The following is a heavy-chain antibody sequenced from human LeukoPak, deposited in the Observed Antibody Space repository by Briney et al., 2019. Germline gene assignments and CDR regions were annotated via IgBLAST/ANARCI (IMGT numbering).Heavy chain of an antibody. J-gene: IGHJ4*02. V-gene: IGHV3-23*01. CDR2: ISGSGGST. CDR1: GFTFSSCA. D-gene: IGHD3-22*01. Sequence: GGSLRLSCAASGFTFSSCAMSWVRQAPGKGLEWVSAISGSGGSTYYADSVKGRFTISRDNSKNTLYLQMNSLRAEDTAVYYCAKDSSDYYYYDSSGYRTAWGQGTLVTVSS. CDR3: AKDSSDYYYYDSSGYRTA.